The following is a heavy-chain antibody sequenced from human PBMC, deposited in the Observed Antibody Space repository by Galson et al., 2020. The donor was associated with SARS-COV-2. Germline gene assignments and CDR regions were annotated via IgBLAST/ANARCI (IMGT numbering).Heavy chain of an antibody. CDR3: ARHNSSSSGWDLYYFDY. D-gene: IGHD6-6*01. CDR1: GYSFTSYW. Sequence: HGESLKISCKGSGYSFTSYWISWVRQMPGKGLEWMGIIYPGDSDTRYIPSFQGQVTISADKSISTAYLQWSSLKASDTAMYYCARHNSSSSGWDLYYFDYWGQGTLVTVSS. V-gene: IGHV5-51*01. J-gene: IGHJ4*02. CDR2: IYPGDSDT.